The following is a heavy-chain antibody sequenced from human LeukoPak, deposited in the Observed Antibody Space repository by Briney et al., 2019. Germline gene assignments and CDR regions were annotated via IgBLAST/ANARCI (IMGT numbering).Heavy chain of an antibody. V-gene: IGHV1-46*01. CDR2: INPSGGST. CDR1: GYTFTSYY. CDR3: AREKLLWFGEFPYYYGMDV. Sequence: GASVKVSCKASGYTFTSYYMHWVRQAPGQGLEWMGIINPSGGSTSYAQKFQGRVTMTRDTSTSTVYMELSSLRSEDTAVYYCAREKLLWFGEFPYYYGMDVWGQGTTVTVSS. D-gene: IGHD3-10*01. J-gene: IGHJ6*02.